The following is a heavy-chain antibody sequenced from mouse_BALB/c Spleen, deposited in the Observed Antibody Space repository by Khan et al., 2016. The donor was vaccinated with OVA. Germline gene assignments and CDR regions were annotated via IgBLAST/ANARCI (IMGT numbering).Heavy chain of an antibody. CDR2: INPRSSYT. CDR3: AKRTTEDTMYY. D-gene: IGHD2-14*01. Sequence: QIQLVQSGAKLARPGASVKMSCKASGYTFTSNTMHWVKQRPGQGLEWIGYINPRSSYTNYNQKFKDKATLTADKSSSTAYMQLSSLTSEDSAVCDCAKRTTEDTMYYWGQGTSVTVSS. J-gene: IGHJ4*01. V-gene: IGHV1-4*01. CDR1: GYTFTSNT.